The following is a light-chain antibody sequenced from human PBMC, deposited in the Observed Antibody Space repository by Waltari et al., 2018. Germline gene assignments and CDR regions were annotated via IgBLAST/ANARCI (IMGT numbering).Light chain of an antibody. CDR2: DVS. CDR1: SSDIGGHHY. Sequence: QSALTQPASVSGSPGQSITISCTGTSSDIGGHHYVSWYQQHPGKAPKLMIYDVSKRFSGISNRFSGSKSANTASLTISGLQAEDEADYYCSAYTSSSSGVFGTGTRVTVL. CDR3: SAYTSSSSGV. V-gene: IGLV2-14*03. J-gene: IGLJ1*01.